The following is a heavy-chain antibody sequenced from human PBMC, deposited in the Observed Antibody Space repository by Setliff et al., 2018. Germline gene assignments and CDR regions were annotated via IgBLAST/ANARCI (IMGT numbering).Heavy chain of an antibody. CDR1: GYTFTSYD. V-gene: IGHV1-8*03. D-gene: IGHD1-26*01. CDR2: MNPNSGNT. J-gene: IGHJ4*02. CDR3: ARDQSRGGSYSLYYFDY. Sequence: ASVKVSCKASGYTFTSYDINWVRQATGQGLEWMGWMNPNSGNTGYAQKFQGRVTITRDTSASTAYMELSSLRSEDTAVYYCARDQSRGGSYSLYYFDYWGQGTLVTVSS.